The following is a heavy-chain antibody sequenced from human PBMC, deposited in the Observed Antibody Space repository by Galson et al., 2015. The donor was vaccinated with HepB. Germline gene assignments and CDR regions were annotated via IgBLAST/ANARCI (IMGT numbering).Heavy chain of an antibody. CDR1: GYTFTSYG. D-gene: IGHD3-22*01. CDR2: ISAYNGNT. J-gene: IGHJ5*02. Sequence: SCKASGYTFTSYGISWVRQAPGQGLEWMGWISAYNGNTNYAQKLQGRVTMTTDTSTSTAYMELRSLRSDDTAVYYCARIAYYDSSGRGRFDPWGQGTRVTVSS. CDR3: ARIAYYDSSGRGRFDP. V-gene: IGHV1-18*04.